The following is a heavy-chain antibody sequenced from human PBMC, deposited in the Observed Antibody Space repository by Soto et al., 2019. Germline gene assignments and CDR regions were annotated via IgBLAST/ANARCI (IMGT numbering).Heavy chain of an antibody. Sequence: KPSETLSLTCTVSGGSISSSSYYWGWIRQPPGKGLEWIGSIYYSGSTYYNPSLKSRVTISVDTSKNQFSLKLSSVTAADTAVYYCARHTVDTAVLPFDYWGQGTLVTVSS. V-gene: IGHV4-39*01. CDR3: ARHTVDTAVLPFDY. D-gene: IGHD5-18*01. CDR2: IYYSGST. J-gene: IGHJ4*02. CDR1: GGSISSSSYY.